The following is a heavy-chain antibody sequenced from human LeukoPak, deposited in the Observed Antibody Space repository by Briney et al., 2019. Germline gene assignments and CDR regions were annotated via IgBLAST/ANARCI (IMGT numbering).Heavy chain of an antibody. J-gene: IGHJ3*02. V-gene: IGHV3-7*01. CDR1: GFTLSNYS. CDR2: IKQDGSEK. CDR3: ARDWGDI. Sequence: GGSLRLSCAASGFTLSNYSMNWVRQAPGKGLEWVANIKQDGSEKYYVDSVKGRFTISRDNAKNSLYLQMNSLRAEDTAVYYCARDWGDIWGQGTMVTVSS. D-gene: IGHD3-16*01.